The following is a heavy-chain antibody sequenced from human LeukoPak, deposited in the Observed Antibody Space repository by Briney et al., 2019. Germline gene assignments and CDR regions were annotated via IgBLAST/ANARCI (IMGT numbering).Heavy chain of an antibody. J-gene: IGHJ1*01. CDR3: AGGELWELREFEYFQH. CDR2: IYSGGST. CDR1: GFTVSSNY. Sequence: PGGSLRLSCAASGFTVSSNYMSWVRQAPGKGLEWVSVIYSGGSTYYADSVKGRFTISRDNSKNTLYLQMNSLRAEDTAVYYCAGGELWELREFEYFQHWGQGTLVTVSS. D-gene: IGHD1-26*01. V-gene: IGHV3-66*01.